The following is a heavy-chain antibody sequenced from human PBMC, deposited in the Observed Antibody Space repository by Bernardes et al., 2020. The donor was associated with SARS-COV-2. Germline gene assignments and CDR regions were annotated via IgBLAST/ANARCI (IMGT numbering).Heavy chain of an antibody. Sequence: GGSLRLSCTDSEFTVSRNYMTWVRQAPGKGLEWVSVIYNSGTTYYADSVKGRFTISRDNSKNTLYLQMNGLRVDDTAVYYCAKVSWGGGLWSLYSWGQGTLVTVSS. J-gene: IGHJ4*02. CDR2: IYNSGTT. CDR1: EFTVSRNY. CDR3: AKVSWGGGLWSLYS. D-gene: IGHD3-10*01. V-gene: IGHV3-53*01.